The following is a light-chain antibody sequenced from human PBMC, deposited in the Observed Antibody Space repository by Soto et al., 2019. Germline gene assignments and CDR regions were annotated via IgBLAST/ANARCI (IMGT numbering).Light chain of an antibody. V-gene: IGLV2-14*03. J-gene: IGLJ2*01. Sequence: QSVLTQPASVSGSPGQSITISCTGTSSDIGDYKYVSWYKQHPGKAPKLMIYDVSNRPSGVSNRFSGSKSGNTASLTISGLQAEDEDDYYCRSYTSSSFVIFGGGTKLTVL. CDR2: DVS. CDR3: RSYTSSSFVI. CDR1: SSDIGDYKY.